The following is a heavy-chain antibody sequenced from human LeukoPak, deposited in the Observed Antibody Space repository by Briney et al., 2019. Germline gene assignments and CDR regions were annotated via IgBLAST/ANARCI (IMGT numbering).Heavy chain of an antibody. V-gene: IGHV3-48*04. D-gene: IGHD3-22*01. CDR1: GFTFSSYS. J-gene: IGHJ5*02. CDR2: ISSSSSTI. CDR3: ARRYDSSGYYYGGNWFDP. Sequence: GGTLRLYCAASGFTFSSYSMNWVRQAPGKGLEWVSYISSSSSTIYYADSVKGRFTISRDNAKNSLYLQMNSLRAEDTAVYYCARRYDSSGYYYGGNWFDPWGQGTLVTVSS.